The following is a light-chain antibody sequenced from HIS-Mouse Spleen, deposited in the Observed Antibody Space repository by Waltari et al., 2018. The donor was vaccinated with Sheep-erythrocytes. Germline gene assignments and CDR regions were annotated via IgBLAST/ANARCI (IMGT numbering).Light chain of an antibody. J-gene: IGLJ3*02. Sequence: QSALTQPASASGSPGQSITISCTGTSSDVGSYNLVSWYQQHPGKAPKLMIYEGSRRRQWVSNRLSGSKSGNTAALTISGLPAEDGAGYYCCSYAGSSTWVFGGGTRLTGL. CDR1: SSDVGSYNL. CDR3: CSYAGSSTWV. CDR2: EGS. V-gene: IGLV2-23*01.